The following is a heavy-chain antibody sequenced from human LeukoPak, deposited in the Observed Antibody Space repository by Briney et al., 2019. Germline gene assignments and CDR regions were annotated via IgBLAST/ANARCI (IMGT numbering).Heavy chain of an antibody. J-gene: IGHJ4*02. D-gene: IGHD6-19*01. CDR1: GFTFSSYS. Sequence: GGSLRLSCAASGFTFSSYSMAWVRRAPGRGLEWVSAVSGSGTYTPYADSVKGRFTISRDNSGNTLYLQMSSLRAEDTAVYYCARERDRGGEVADHFDHWGQGTLVTVSS. V-gene: IGHV3-23*01. CDR2: VSGSGTYT. CDR3: ARERDRGGEVADHFDH.